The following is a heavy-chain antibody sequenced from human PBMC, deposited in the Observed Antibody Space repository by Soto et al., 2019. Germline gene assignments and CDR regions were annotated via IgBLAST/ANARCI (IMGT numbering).Heavy chain of an antibody. V-gene: IGHV3-23*01. Sequence: EVQLLESGGGLVQPGGSLRLSCAASGFTFSTNSMTWVRQAPGKGLEWVCGISGGGDSTHYAYSVKGRFTMSRDNSKNMVYLQMNSLTADDTAVYFCSKWDGYGDQWGQGTLVTVSS. CDR3: SKWDGYGDQ. CDR1: GFTFSTNS. CDR2: ISGGGDST. J-gene: IGHJ5*02. D-gene: IGHD5-12*01.